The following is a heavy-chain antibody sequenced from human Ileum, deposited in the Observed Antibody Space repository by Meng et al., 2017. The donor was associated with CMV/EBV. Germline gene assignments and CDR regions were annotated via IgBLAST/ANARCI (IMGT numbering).Heavy chain of an antibody. CDR2: IHHRGNT. J-gene: IGHJ4*02. CDR1: GDSVSSDNW. CDR3: TSASGYKIDY. Sequence: LTGAVSGDSVSSDNWWSWVRQPPGKVQEWIGEIHHRGNTNYNPSLKSRVTMSVDKSKNQVSLELTSVTAADTAVYFCTSASGYKIDYWGQGTLVTVS. V-gene: IGHV4-4*01. D-gene: IGHD6-13*01.